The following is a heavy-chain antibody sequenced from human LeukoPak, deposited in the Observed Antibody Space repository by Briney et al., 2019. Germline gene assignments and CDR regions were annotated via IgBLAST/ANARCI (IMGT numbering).Heavy chain of an antibody. D-gene: IGHD3-10*01. CDR1: GGSFSGYY. J-gene: IGHJ6*03. CDR2: INHSGST. CDR3: ARDFNYYGSGSYDYYYYYMDV. V-gene: IGHV4-34*01. Sequence: SETLSLTCAVYGGSFSGYYWSWIRQPPGKGLEWIGEINHSGSTNYNPSLKSRVTISVDTSKNQFSLQLNSVTPEDTAVYYCARDFNYYGSGSYDYYYYYMDVWGKGTTVTISS.